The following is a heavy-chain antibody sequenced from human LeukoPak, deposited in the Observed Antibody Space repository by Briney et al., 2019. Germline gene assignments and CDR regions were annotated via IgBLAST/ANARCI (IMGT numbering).Heavy chain of an antibody. CDR2: ISSSGSTI. Sequence: GGSLRLSCAASGFTFSDYYMSWIRQAPGKGLEWVSYISSSGSTIYYADSVEGRFTISRDNAKNSLYLQMNSLRAEDTAVYYCARDYCGSTSCSTRGWFDPWGQGTLVTVSS. J-gene: IGHJ5*02. CDR1: GFTFSDYY. D-gene: IGHD2-2*01. CDR3: ARDYCGSTSCSTRGWFDP. V-gene: IGHV3-11*01.